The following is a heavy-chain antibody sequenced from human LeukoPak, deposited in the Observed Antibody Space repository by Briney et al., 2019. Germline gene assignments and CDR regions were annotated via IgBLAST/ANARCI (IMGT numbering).Heavy chain of an antibody. Sequence: ASVKVSCKASGYTFTSYDINWVRQATGQGLEWMGWINPNSGGTNYAQKFQGRVTMTRDTSISTAYMELSRLRSDDTAVYYCARVRASGYEPHDAFDIWGQGTMVTVSS. D-gene: IGHD5-12*01. J-gene: IGHJ3*02. CDR3: ARVRASGYEPHDAFDI. V-gene: IGHV1-2*02. CDR1: GYTFTSYD. CDR2: INPNSGGT.